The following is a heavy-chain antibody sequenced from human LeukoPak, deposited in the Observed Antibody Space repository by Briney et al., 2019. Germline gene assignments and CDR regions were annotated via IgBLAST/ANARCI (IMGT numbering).Heavy chain of an antibody. J-gene: IGHJ4*02. CDR3: AGTPWFGELTLDY. V-gene: IGHV1-58*02. D-gene: IGHD3-10*01. CDR2: IVVGSGNT. Sequence: SVKVSCKASGFTFTSSTIQWVRQDRGQRLEWIGWIVVGSGNTNYAQKFQERVIITRDMSTTTVYMELSSLRSEDTAVYYCAGTPWFGELTLDYWGQGTLVTVSS. CDR1: GFTFTSST.